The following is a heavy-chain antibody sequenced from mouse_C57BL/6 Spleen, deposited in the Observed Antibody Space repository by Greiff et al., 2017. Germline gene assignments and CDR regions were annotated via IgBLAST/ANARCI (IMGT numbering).Heavy chain of an antibody. J-gene: IGHJ3*01. D-gene: IGHD1-1*01. V-gene: IGHV1-7*01. Sequence: VQLQQSGAELAKPGASVKLSCKASGYTFTSYWMHWVKQRPGQGLEWIGYINPSSGYTKYNQKFKDKATLTADKSSRTAYMQLSSLTYEDSAVYYCARESGSTSFAYWGQGTLVTVSA. CDR3: ARESGSTSFAY. CDR1: GYTFTSYW. CDR2: INPSSGYT.